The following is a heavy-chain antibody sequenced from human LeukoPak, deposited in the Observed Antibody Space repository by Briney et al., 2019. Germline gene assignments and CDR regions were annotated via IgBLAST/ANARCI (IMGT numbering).Heavy chain of an antibody. CDR3: ARTVGWFGEFPS. CDR1: GYSIRSGYY. D-gene: IGHD3-10*01. J-gene: IGHJ4*02. Sequence: PSETLSLTCTVSGYSIRSGYYWGLIRQPPGKGLEWIGSIYHSGSTYYNPSLKSRVTISVDTSKNQFSLKLSSVTAADTAVYYCARTVGWFGEFPSWGQGTLVAVSS. CDR2: IYHSGST. V-gene: IGHV4-38-2*02.